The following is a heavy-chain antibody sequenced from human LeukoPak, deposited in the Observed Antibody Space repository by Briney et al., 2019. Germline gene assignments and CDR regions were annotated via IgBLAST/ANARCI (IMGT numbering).Heavy chain of an antibody. CDR1: GFTFSSYA. D-gene: IGHD3-22*01. J-gene: IGHJ4*02. CDR3: AKGPQYDSSGYYYVIPYFDY. Sequence: GGSLRLSCAASGFTFSSYAMSWVRQAPGKGLEWVSAISGSGGSTYYADSVKGRFTISRDNSKNTLYLQMNSLRAEDTAVYYCAKGPQYDSSGYYYVIPYFDYWGQGTLVTVSS. V-gene: IGHV3-23*01. CDR2: ISGSGGST.